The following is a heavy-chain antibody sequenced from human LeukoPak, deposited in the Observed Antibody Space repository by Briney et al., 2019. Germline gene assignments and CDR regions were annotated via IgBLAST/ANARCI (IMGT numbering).Heavy chain of an antibody. CDR3: ASYYPQTYYFDY. CDR1: GGSISSGDYY. Sequence: PSKTLSLTCTVSGGSISSGDYYWSWIRQPPGKGLEWIGYIYYSGSTYYNPSLKSRVTISVDTSKNQFSLKLSSVTAADTAVYYCASYYPQTYYFDYWGQGTLATVSS. V-gene: IGHV4-30-4*01. CDR2: IYYSGST. D-gene: IGHD3-10*01. J-gene: IGHJ4*02.